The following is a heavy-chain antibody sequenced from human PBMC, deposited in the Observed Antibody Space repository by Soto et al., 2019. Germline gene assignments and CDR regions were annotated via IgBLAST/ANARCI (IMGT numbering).Heavy chain of an antibody. J-gene: IGHJ4*02. V-gene: IGHV2-5*02. CDR1: GFSLSTSGVG. CDR3: AHTTTTTIFGY. CDR2: IYWDDDK. Sequence: GPTLVNPTQTLTLTSTFSGFSLSTSGVGVGWIRQPPGKALEWLALIYWDDDKRYSPSLESRLTITKDTSKDQVVLTMTNMDPVDTATYYCAHTTTTTIFGYWGQGTLVTVYS. D-gene: IGHD1-1*01.